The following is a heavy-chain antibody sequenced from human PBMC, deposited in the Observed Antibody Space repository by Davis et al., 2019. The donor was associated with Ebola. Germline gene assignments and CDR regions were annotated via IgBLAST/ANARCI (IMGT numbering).Heavy chain of an antibody. D-gene: IGHD3-3*01. CDR1: GYTFTSYA. V-gene: IGHV1-3*01. Sequence: ASVQVSCKASGYTFTSYAMHWVRQAPGQRLEWMGWINAGNGNTKYSQKFQGRVTITRDTSISTAYMVLSRLRSDDTAVYYCARGPRNSYVLRFLEWHFDYWGQGTLVTVSS. CDR2: INAGNGNT. CDR3: ARGPRNSYVLRFLEWHFDY. J-gene: IGHJ4*02.